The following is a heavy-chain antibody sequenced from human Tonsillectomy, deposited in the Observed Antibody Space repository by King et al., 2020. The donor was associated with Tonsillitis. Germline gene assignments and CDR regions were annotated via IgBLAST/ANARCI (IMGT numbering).Heavy chain of an antibody. V-gene: IGHV4-34*01. CDR2: INHSGST. CDR3: ARGPLKSPRGCWFDP. J-gene: IGHJ5*02. Sequence: HVQLQQWGAGLLKPSETLSLTCAVYGGSFSGYYWSWIRQPPGKGLEWIGEINHSGSTNYNPSLKSRVTISVDTSKNQFSLKLSSVTAADTAVYYCARGPLKSPRGCWFDPWGQGTLVTVSS. CDR1: GGSFSGYY. D-gene: IGHD3-10*01.